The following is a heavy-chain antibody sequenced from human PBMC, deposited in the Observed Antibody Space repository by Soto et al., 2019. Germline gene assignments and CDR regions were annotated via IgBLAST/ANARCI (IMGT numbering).Heavy chain of an antibody. J-gene: IGHJ3*02. Sequence: EVQLLESGGGLVQPGGSLRLSCAASGFTFSSYAMSWVRQAPGKGLEWVSAISGSGGSTYYADSVKGRFTISRDNSKNTLYLQMNSLRAEDTAVYYCAVAYCGGDCHPGGDAFDIWGQGTMVTVSS. V-gene: IGHV3-23*01. D-gene: IGHD2-21*02. CDR3: AVAYCGGDCHPGGDAFDI. CDR1: GFTFSSYA. CDR2: ISGSGGST.